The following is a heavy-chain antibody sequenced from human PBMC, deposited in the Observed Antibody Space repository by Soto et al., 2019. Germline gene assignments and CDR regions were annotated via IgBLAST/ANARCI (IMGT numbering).Heavy chain of an antibody. CDR2: ISSSSSYI. Sequence: XVCLRLSFAACGFSFSSYSMNWVRQAPGKGLEWVSSISSSSSYIYYADSVKGRFTISRDNAKNSLYLQMNSLRAEDTAVYYCARDHLLSGLVPAAIDYWGQRTLVTVSS. CDR3: ARDHLLSGLVPAAIDY. CDR1: GFSFSSYS. V-gene: IGHV3-21*01. D-gene: IGHD2-2*01. J-gene: IGHJ4*02.